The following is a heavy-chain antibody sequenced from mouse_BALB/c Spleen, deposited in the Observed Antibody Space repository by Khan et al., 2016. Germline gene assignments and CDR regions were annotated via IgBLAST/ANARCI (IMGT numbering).Heavy chain of an antibody. CDR2: IDPANGNT. CDR1: GFNIKDTY. D-gene: IGHD2-4*01. V-gene: IGHV14-3*02. CDR3: AMITAY. Sequence: VRLQQSGAELVKPGASVKLSCTASGFNIKDTYMHWVKQRPEQGLEWIGRIDPANGNTIYDPKFQGKATITADTSSNTAYLQLSSLTSEDTAVYYCAMITAYWGQGTLVTVSA. J-gene: IGHJ3*01.